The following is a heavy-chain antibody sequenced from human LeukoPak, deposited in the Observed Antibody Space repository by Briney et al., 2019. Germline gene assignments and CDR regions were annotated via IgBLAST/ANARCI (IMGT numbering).Heavy chain of an antibody. D-gene: IGHD2-8*01. CDR3: ARDADVGVYLDY. CDR2: IDSSAETL. J-gene: IGHJ4*02. CDR1: GFTFSIYE. V-gene: IGHV3-48*03. Sequence: PGGSLRLSCTASGFTFSIYEMTWVRQGPGKGLEWVSYIDSSAETLYYMDSVKGRFTISRGNAKNSLYLQMNSLRAEDTAVYYCARDADVGVYLDYWGQGTLVTVSS.